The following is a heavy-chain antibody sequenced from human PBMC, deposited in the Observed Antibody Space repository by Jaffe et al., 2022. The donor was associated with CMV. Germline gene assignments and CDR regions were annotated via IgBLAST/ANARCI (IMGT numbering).Heavy chain of an antibody. CDR2: IRSKAYGGTT. Sequence: EVQLVESGGGLVQPGRSLRLSCTASGFTFGDYAMSWVRQAPGKGLEWVGFIRSKAYGGTTEYAASVKGRFTISRDDSKSIAYLQMNSLKTEDTAVYYCTSRIDAFDIWGQGTMVTVSS. D-gene: IGHD1-20*01. V-gene: IGHV3-49*04. CDR3: TSRIDAFDI. J-gene: IGHJ3*02. CDR1: GFTFGDYA.